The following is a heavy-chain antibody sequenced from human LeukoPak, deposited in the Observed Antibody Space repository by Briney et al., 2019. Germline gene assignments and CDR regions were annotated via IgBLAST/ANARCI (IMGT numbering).Heavy chain of an antibody. CDR3: AKEAPGSSYYFDY. Sequence: GGSLRLSCAASGFTFSSYEMNWVRQAPGKGLEWVSYVSSSGSTIYYADSVKGRFTISRDNAKNSLYLQMNSLRAEDTAVYYCAKEAPGSSYYFDYWGQGTLVTVSS. CDR1: GFTFSSYE. D-gene: IGHD1-26*01. J-gene: IGHJ4*02. V-gene: IGHV3-48*03. CDR2: VSSSGSTI.